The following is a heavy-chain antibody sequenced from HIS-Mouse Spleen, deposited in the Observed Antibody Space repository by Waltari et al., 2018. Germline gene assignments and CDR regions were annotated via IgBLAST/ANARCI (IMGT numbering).Heavy chain of an antibody. CDR2: ISYSGAT. J-gene: IGHJ2*01. Sequence: QLQLQESGPGLVKPSETLSLTCTVSGGSISSSSYYWGWIRQPPGKGLEWIGGISYSGATYPNPSLKSRVNISVDTSKNQFPLKLSSVTAADTAVYYCAREIPYSSSWYDWYFDLWGRGTLVTVSS. CDR3: AREIPYSSSWYDWYFDL. V-gene: IGHV4-39*07. CDR1: GGSISSSSYY. D-gene: IGHD6-13*01.